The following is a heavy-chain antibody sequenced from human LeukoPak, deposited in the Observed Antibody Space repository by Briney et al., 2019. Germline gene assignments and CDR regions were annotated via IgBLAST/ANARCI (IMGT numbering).Heavy chain of an antibody. D-gene: IGHD3-10*01. CDR1: GGSISSSSYY. CDR2: IYYSGST. J-gene: IGHJ5*02. Sequence: SETLSLTCTVSGGSISSSSYYWGWIRQPPGKGLEWIGSIYYSGSTYYNPSLKSRVTISVDTSKNQFSLKLSSVTAADTAVYYCARGIPRYYYGSGSYYPWGQGTLVTVSS. CDR3: ARGIPRYYYGSGSYYP. V-gene: IGHV4-39*07.